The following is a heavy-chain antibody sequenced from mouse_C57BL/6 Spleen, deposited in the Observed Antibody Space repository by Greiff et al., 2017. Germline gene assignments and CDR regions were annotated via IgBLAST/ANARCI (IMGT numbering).Heavy chain of an antibody. CDR1: GYTFTEYT. Sequence: QVQLQQSGAELVKPGASVKLSCKASGYTFTEYTIHWVKQRSGQGLEWIGWFYPGSGSIKYNEKFKDKATLTADKSSSTVYMGLSRLTSEDSAVYFCARHEDFHDGYYPSWFAYWGQGTLVTVSA. J-gene: IGHJ3*01. V-gene: IGHV1-62-2*01. CDR2: FYPGSGSI. CDR3: ARHEDFHDGYYPSWFAY. D-gene: IGHD2-3*01.